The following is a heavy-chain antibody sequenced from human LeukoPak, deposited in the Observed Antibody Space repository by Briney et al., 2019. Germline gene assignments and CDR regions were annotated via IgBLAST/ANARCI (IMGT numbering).Heavy chain of an antibody. V-gene: IGHV4-59*11. D-gene: IGHD5-18*01. CDR3: ATIKSGYPFGYFDF. CDR2: MTDSETT. Sequence: SETLSLTCTVSGVSITTHYWSWLRQPPGKDLEWIAYMTDSETTKNNPSLKSRITLSADTSKNQFSLSLSSVTEADTAVYFCATIKSGYPFGYFDFWGQGILVTVSS. CDR1: GVSITTHY. J-gene: IGHJ4*02.